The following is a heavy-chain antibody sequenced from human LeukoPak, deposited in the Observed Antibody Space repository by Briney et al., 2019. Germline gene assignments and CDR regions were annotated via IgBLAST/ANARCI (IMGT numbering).Heavy chain of an antibody. Sequence: QPGGSPRLSCAASGFTFSSYAMHWVRQAPGKGLEWVAVISYDGSNKYYADSVKGRFTISRDNSKNTLYLQMNSLRAEDTAVYYCARGYYDRSGSSNPFDSWGQGTLVTVSA. CDR1: GFTFSSYA. D-gene: IGHD3-22*01. CDR2: ISYDGSNK. J-gene: IGHJ4*02. CDR3: ARGYYDRSGSSNPFDS. V-gene: IGHV3-30*04.